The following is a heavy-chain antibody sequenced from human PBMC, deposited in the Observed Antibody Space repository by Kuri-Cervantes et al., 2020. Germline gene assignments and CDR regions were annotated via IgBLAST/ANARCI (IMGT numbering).Heavy chain of an antibody. CDR2: INPNSGGT. V-gene: IGHV1-2*02. Sequence: SVKVSCKASGYTFSDYYMYWIRQAPGQGLEWMGWINPNSGGTNYAQKFQGRVTMTWDTSISTAYMELRRLRSDDTAVFYCASPLDRSGTYFFYGLDVWGQGTTVTVSS. CDR1: GYTFSDYY. J-gene: IGHJ6*02. D-gene: IGHD1-26*01. CDR3: ASPLDRSGTYFFYGLDV.